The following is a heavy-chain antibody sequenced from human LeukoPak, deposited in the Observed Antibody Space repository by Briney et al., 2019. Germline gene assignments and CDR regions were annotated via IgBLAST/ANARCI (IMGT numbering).Heavy chain of an antibody. CDR2: IIWSGGST. CDR3: ARDDYGSGSWNDY. J-gene: IGHJ4*02. Sequence: PGGSLRLSCAASGFTFDKAWMTWVRQAPGKGLEWVSGIIWSGGSTGYADSVKGRFTISRDNAKNSLYLQMNSLRAEDTALYYCARDDYGSGSWNDYWGQGTLVTVSS. D-gene: IGHD3-10*01. CDR1: GFTFDKAW. V-gene: IGHV3-20*04.